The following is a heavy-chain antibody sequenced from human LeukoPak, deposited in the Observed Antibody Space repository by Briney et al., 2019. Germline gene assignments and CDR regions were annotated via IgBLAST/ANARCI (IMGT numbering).Heavy chain of an antibody. Sequence: PGGSLRLSCAASGFTFRSYWMTCVSQYPGKGLEWVANIKQDGSETYYADSVKGRFTISRDNAKRSLYLQMNSLRSEDTAVYYCARLGSGNPGYYYYYMDVWGEGTTVTVSS. D-gene: IGHD4-23*01. CDR2: IKQDGSET. J-gene: IGHJ6*03. CDR1: GFTFRSYW. CDR3: ARLGSGNPGYYYYYMDV. V-gene: IGHV3-7*03.